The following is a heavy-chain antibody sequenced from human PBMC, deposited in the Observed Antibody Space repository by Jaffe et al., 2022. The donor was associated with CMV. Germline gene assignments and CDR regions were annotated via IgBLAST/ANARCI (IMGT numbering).Heavy chain of an antibody. D-gene: IGHD3-3*01. V-gene: IGHV3-21*01. CDR1: GFTFSSYS. J-gene: IGHJ6*02. CDR3: ARDITIFGVVHYGMDV. CDR2: ISSSSSYI. Sequence: EVQLVESGGGLVKPGGSLRLSCAASGFTFSSYSMNWVRQAPGKGLEWVSSISSSSSYIYYADSVKGRFTISRDNAKNSLYLQMNSLRAEDTAVYYCARDITIFGVVHYGMDVWGQGTTVTVSS.